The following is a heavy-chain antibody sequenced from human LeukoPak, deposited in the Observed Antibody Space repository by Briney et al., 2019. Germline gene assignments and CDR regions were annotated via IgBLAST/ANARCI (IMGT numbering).Heavy chain of an antibody. Sequence: PSETLSLTCTVSGGSISSYFWSWIRQPPGKGLEWIGYIYYSGSTNYNPSLKSRVTISVDTSKNQFSLKLSSVTAADTAVYYCARDGGDYADYWGQGTLVTVSS. J-gene: IGHJ4*02. D-gene: IGHD3-16*01. CDR1: GGSISSYF. V-gene: IGHV4-59*01. CDR3: ARDGGDYADY. CDR2: IYYSGST.